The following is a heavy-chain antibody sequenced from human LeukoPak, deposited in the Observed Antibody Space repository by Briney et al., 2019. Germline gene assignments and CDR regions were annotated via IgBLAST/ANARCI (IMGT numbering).Heavy chain of an antibody. Sequence: PGGSLRLSCAASGFTFSSYSMNWVRQAPGKGLEWISYISRSSTTIYYADSVKGRFTISRDNAKSSLYLQMNSLRTEDTAVYYCVRALYDGSGYYSHFDYWGQGTLVTVSS. V-gene: IGHV3-48*01. J-gene: IGHJ4*02. CDR3: VRALYDGSGYYSHFDY. CDR1: GFTFSSYS. D-gene: IGHD3-22*01. CDR2: ISRSSTTI.